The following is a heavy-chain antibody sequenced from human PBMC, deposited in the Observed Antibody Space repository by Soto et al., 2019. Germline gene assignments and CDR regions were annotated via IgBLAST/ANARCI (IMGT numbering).Heavy chain of an antibody. CDR1: GFSLNTAGVG. CDR2: IYWDDDK. J-gene: IGHJ4*02. D-gene: IGHD3-10*01. V-gene: IGHV2-5*02. CDR3: ARSSAGMDY. Sequence: GPTLVNPTQSLTLTCTFSGFSLNTAGVGVGWIRQPPRKALEWLALIYWDDDKRYSPSLESRLTITKDTSKNQVVLTMTNMDPVDTAIYYCARSSAGMDYWGQGTLVTVSS.